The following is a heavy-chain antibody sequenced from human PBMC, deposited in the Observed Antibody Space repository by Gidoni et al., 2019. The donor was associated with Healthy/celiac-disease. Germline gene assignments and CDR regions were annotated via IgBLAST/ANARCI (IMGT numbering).Heavy chain of an antibody. D-gene: IGHD1-26*01. V-gene: IGHV3-21*01. J-gene: IGHJ4*02. CDR2: ISSSSSYI. Sequence: EVHLFESVGCLFNPWRPLRLSCAAPGFTFSSYSMNWVRQAPGKGLEWVSSISSSSSYIYYEDSVKGRFTISRDNAKNSLYLQMNSLRAEDTAVYYCARVPVGANDYWGQGNLVTVSS. CDR1: GFTFSSYS. CDR3: ARVPVGANDY.